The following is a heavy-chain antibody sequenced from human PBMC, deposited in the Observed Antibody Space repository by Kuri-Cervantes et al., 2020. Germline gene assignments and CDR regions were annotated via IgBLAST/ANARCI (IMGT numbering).Heavy chain of an antibody. CDR2: IDSNEISS. V-gene: IGHV3-74*01. D-gene: IGHD3-22*01. CDR1: GFTFTQYW. J-gene: IGHJ4*02. CDR3: ARMYSSGYISIPPCYFDY. Sequence: GGSLRLSCAASGFTFTQYWMHWVRQAPGKGLVWVSRIDSNEISSDYADSVKGRFTISRDNAKNSLYLQMNSLRAEDTAVYYCARMYSSGYISIPPCYFDYWGQGTLVTVSS.